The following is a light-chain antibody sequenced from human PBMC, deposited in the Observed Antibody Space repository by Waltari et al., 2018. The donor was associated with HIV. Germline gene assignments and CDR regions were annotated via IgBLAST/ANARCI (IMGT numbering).Light chain of an antibody. V-gene: IGLV3-25*03. Sequence: SYELTQPPSVSVSPGQTARITCSGDALPKQYAYWYQQKPGQAPVLVIYQDSERPSGIPDRFSGSSSGTTVTLTISGVQAEDDADYYCQSADSSYTYPGVVFGGGTKLTVL. J-gene: IGLJ2*01. CDR3: QSADSSYTYPGVV. CDR1: ALPKQY. CDR2: QDS.